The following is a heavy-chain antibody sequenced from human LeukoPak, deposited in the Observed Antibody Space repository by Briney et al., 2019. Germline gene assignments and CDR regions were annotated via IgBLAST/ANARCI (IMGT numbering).Heavy chain of an antibody. CDR1: GFSFSDHY. CDR2: SRIKADSYST. J-gene: IGHJ4*02. V-gene: IGHV3-72*01. CDR3: VGLQVDY. Sequence: QAGGSLRLSCAASGFSFSDHYMDWVRQAPGKGLQWIGRSRIKADSYSTEYATSVKGRFAISRDDSKNSMYLQMTSLKTEDTAVYYCVGLQVDYWGQGTLVTVSS.